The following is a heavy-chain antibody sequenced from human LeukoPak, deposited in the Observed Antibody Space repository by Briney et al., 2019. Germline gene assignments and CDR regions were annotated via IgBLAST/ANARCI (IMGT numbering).Heavy chain of an antibody. CDR2: INPNSGGT. D-gene: IGHD4-23*01. J-gene: IGHJ5*02. CDR1: GYTFTGYY. V-gene: IGHV1-2*02. CDR3: ARSPFYGGNLLGWFDP. Sequence: ASVSVSCKASGYTFTGYYMHWVRQAPGQGLEWMGWINPNSGGTNYAQKFQGRVTMTRDTSISTAYMELSRLRSDDTAVYYCARSPFYGGNLLGWFDPWGEGTLVTVSS.